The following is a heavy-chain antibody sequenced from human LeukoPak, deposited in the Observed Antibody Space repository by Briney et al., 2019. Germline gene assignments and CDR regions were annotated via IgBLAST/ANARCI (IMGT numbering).Heavy chain of an antibody. Sequence: PSETLSLTCTVSGDSISSSNYYWGWIRQPPGKGLEWIGNIYYPGSTYYNPSLKSRVTIPVDTSKNQFSLIVSSVTAADTAVYYCARGPGDYWGQGTLVTVSS. CDR3: ARGPGDY. CDR2: IYYPGST. V-gene: IGHV4-39*07. J-gene: IGHJ4*02. CDR1: GDSISSSNYY. D-gene: IGHD3-10*01.